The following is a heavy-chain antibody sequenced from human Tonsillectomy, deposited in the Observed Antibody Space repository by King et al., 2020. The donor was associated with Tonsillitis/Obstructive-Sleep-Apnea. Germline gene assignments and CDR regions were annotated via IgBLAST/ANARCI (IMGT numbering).Heavy chain of an antibody. Sequence: QLQESGPGLVKPSQTLSLTCTVSGGSISSGTYYWGWYRQHPGKGPEWIGVISYSGNTFYNPSLKSRVTISVEASETQFSLSLKSVTVADTAVYYCSRSTEYXNFETYWGQGSLVTX. J-gene: IGHJ4*02. D-gene: IGHD4-11*01. V-gene: IGHV4-31*03. CDR3: SRSTEYXNFETY. CDR2: ISYSGNT. CDR1: GGSISSGTYY.